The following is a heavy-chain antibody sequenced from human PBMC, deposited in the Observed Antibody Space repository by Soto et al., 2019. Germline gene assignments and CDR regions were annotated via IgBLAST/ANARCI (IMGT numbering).Heavy chain of an antibody. D-gene: IGHD6-19*01. CDR3: AKRALAYASEFDN. CDR1: GFTFSSYS. CDR2: ISGRDDST. J-gene: IGHJ4*02. Sequence: GGSLRLSCAASGFTFSSYSMGWVRQAPGKGLEWVSAISGRDDSTNHADSVRGRFTISRDNSKNTLYLQMSSLGAEDTAIYYCAKRALAYASEFDNWGQRTLVPVSS. V-gene: IGHV3-23*01.